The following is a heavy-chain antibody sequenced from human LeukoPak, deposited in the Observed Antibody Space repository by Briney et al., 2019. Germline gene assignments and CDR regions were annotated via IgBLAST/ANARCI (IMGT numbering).Heavy chain of an antibody. Sequence: SETLSLTCTVSGGSISSSSYYWGWIRQPPGKGLEWIGSTYYSGSTYYNPSLKSRVTISVDTSKNQFSLRLSSVTAADTSVYYCATSGGAFDIWGQGTMVTVSS. J-gene: IGHJ3*02. CDR3: ATSGGAFDI. CDR2: TYYSGST. V-gene: IGHV4-39*01. CDR1: GGSISSSSYY.